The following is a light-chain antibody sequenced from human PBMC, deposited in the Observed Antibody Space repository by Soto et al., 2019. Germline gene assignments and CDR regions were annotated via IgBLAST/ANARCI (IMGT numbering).Light chain of an antibody. CDR2: KAS. CDR1: QSISSW. V-gene: IGKV1-5*03. CDR3: QQYNSYSGYT. Sequence: IHMTHAPSTLSASLGDRVTITFRASQSISSWLAWYQQKPGKAPKLLIYKASSLESGVPSRFSGSGSGTEFTLTISSLQPDDFATYYCQQYNSYSGYTFGQGTRLEIK. J-gene: IGKJ5*01.